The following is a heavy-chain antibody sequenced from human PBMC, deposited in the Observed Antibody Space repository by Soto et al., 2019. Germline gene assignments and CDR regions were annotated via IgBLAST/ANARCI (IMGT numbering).Heavy chain of an antibody. CDR2: ISYDGSNK. Sequence: QVQLVESGGGVVQPGRSLRLSCAASGFTFSSYGMHWVRQAPGKGLEWVAVISYDGSNKYYADSVKGRFTISRDNSKNKLYLQMNSLRAEDTAVYYCAKKGIHYDSSGYYYDYYGMDVWGQGTTVTVSS. D-gene: IGHD3-22*01. CDR3: AKKGIHYDSSGYYYDYYGMDV. V-gene: IGHV3-30*18. J-gene: IGHJ6*02. CDR1: GFTFSSYG.